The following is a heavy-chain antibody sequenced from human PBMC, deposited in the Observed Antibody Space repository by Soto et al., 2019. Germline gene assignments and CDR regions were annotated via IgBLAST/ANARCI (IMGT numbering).Heavy chain of an antibody. Sequence: TSETLSLTCSVSGYSVSSSDYYWAWIRQPQGKGLEWIGSMLYSGLTYYNPSLKSRVTLSVDTSKNQFSVRLNSVTASDTAVYYCAPLSVSLSGPYGIHVWGQGTTVTVSS. CDR2: MLYSGLT. V-gene: IGHV4-39*01. D-gene: IGHD2-15*01. CDR1: GYSVSSSDYY. J-gene: IGHJ6*02. CDR3: APLSVSLSGPYGIHV.